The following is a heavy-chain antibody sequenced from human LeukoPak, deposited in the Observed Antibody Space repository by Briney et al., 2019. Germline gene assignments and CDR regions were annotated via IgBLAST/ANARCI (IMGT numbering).Heavy chain of an antibody. CDR2: INHSGST. CDR3: ARGWGYCSGGSCYYFDY. D-gene: IGHD2-15*01. Sequence: PSETLSLTCAVYGGSFSGYYWSWIRQPPGKGLEWMGEINHSGSTNYNPSLKSRVTISVDTSKNQFSLKLSSVTAADTAVYYCARGWGYCSGGSCYYFDYWGQGTLVAVSS. V-gene: IGHV4-34*01. J-gene: IGHJ4*02. CDR1: GGSFSGYY.